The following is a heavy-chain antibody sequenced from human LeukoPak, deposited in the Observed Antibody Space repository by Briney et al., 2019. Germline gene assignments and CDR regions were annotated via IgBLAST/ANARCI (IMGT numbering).Heavy chain of an antibody. V-gene: IGHV4-59*01. CDR2: IYYSGST. J-gene: IGHJ4*02. CDR1: GGSMYSYY. CDR3: AREHSGSSYDY. Sequence: SETLSLTCTVSGGSMYSYYWSWIRQPPGKGLEWIGYIYYSGSTNYNPSLKSRVTISVDTSKNQFSLKLSSVTAADTAVYYCAREHSGSSYDYWGQGTLVTVSS. D-gene: IGHD2-15*01.